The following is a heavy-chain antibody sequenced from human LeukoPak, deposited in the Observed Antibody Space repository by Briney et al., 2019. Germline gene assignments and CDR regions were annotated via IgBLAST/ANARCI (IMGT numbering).Heavy chain of an antibody. V-gene: IGHV4-61*02. J-gene: IGHJ3*02. CDR1: GGSISSGSYY. D-gene: IGHD3-9*01. CDR2: IYTSGST. CDR3: ARDLRYFDWLLNAFDI. Sequence: SQTLSLTCTVSGGSISSGSYYWSWIRQPAGKGLEWIGRIYTSGSTNYNPSLKSRVTIPVDTSKNQFSLKLSSVTAADTAVYYCARDLRYFDWLLNAFDIWGQGTMVTVSS.